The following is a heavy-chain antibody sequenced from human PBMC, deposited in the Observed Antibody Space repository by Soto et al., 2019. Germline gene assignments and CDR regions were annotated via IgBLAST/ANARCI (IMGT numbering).Heavy chain of an antibody. Sequence: ASETLSLTCSVSGGSINSDGYYWSWIRQHPGKGLEWIGYIYFSGSTYYNASLKSRVTISVDTSKNQFSLKLSSVTAADTAVYYCARRGSGSYIFDFWGQGTQVTVSS. CDR3: ARRGSGSYIFDF. CDR1: GGSINSDGYY. D-gene: IGHD3-10*01. J-gene: IGHJ4*02. CDR2: IYFSGST. V-gene: IGHV4-31*03.